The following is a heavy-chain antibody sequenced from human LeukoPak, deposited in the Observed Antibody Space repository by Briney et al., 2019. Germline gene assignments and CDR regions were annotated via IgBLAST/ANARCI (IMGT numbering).Heavy chain of an antibody. J-gene: IGHJ4*02. CDR2: ISSSGSTI. CDR3: ASNLAWLRLEDY. D-gene: IGHD5-12*01. CDR1: GFTLSDYY. V-gene: IGHV3-11*01. Sequence: PGGSLRLSCAASGFTLSDYYMSWIRQAPGKGLEWVSYISSSGSTIYYADSVKGRFTISRDNAKNSLYLQMNSLRAEDTAVYYCASNLAWLRLEDYWGQGTLVTVSS.